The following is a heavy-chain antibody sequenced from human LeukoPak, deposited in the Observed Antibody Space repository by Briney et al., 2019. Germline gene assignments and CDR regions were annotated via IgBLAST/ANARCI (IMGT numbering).Heavy chain of an antibody. CDR3: ARGPPPYCSGDSCYSFLYFHH. V-gene: IGHV1-8*01. CDR2: MNHSSSIT. D-gene: IGHD2-15*01. CDR1: GYTFTSYD. Sequence: GASVNVSCKASGYTFTSYDINWVRQATGQGLEWMGWMNHSSSITGSAQKFQGRVTMTRNTSIRTAYLELSTLRFEDTAVYYCARGPPPYCSGDSCYSFLYFHHWGQGTLVTDSS. J-gene: IGHJ1*01.